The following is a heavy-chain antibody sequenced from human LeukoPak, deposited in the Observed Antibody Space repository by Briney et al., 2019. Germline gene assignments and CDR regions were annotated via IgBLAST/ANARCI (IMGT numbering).Heavy chain of an antibody. CDR2: ISPYNGNT. J-gene: IGHJ6*01. CDR3: ATDTHYDILTGYFSYYYGMDV. D-gene: IGHD3-9*01. V-gene: IGHV1-18*01. Sequence: GASVKVSCKASGYTFTSYGISWVRQAPGQGLEGMEWISPYNGNTNYAQKLQGRVTMTTDTSTSTAYMELSSLSSHDTAVYSCATDTHYDILTGYFSYYYGMDVWGQGTTVTVSS. CDR1: GYTFTSYG.